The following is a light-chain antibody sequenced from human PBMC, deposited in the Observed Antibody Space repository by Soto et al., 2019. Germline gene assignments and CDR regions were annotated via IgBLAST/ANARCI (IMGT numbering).Light chain of an antibody. CDR1: QGISSD. J-gene: IGKJ1*01. V-gene: IGKV1-9*01. Sequence: DIQLTQSPSFLSASVGDRVAITCRASQGISSDLAWYQQKPGKAPKLLIFAASTLQSGVPSRFSGSGSGTEFTLTISSLEPEDFATYCCQQFHTYPRTFGQGTKVDIK. CDR2: AAS. CDR3: QQFHTYPRT.